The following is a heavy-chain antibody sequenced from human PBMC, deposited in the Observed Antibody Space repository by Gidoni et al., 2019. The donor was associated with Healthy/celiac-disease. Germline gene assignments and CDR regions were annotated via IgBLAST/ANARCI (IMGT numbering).Heavy chain of an antibody. D-gene: IGHD3-10*01. J-gene: IGHJ3*02. Sequence: QVQLVESGGGVVQPGRSLRLSCAASGFTFSSYGMPWVRQAPGKGLEWVAVIWYDGSNKYYADSVKGRFTISRDNSKNTLYLQMNSLRAEDTAVYYCARWGNMVRGVTYAFDIWGQGTMVTVSS. CDR2: IWYDGSNK. CDR3: ARWGNMVRGVTYAFDI. CDR1: GFTFSSYG. V-gene: IGHV3-33*01.